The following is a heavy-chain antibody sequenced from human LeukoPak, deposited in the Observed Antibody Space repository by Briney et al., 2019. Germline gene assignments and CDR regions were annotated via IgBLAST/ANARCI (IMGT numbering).Heavy chain of an antibody. CDR1: GFTFSNYE. CDR3: ARAFYDFLTGYPAYFDY. CDR2: ISSSGSTI. D-gene: IGHD3-9*01. J-gene: IGHJ4*02. V-gene: IGHV3-48*03. Sequence: GGSLRLSCAASGFTFSNYEMNWVRQAPGKGLGGGSYISSSGSTIYYADSVKGRFTISRDNAKNSLYLQMNSLRAEDTAVYYCARAFYDFLTGYPAYFDYWGQGTLVTVSS.